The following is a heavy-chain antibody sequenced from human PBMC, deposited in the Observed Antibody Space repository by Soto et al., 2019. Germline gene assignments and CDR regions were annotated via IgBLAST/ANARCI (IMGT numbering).Heavy chain of an antibody. D-gene: IGHD3-10*01. CDR1: GGSISSSAYY. V-gene: IGHV4-39*01. CDR2: IYYSGST. J-gene: IGHJ6*03. CDR3: ARHSSGSCVYYYNMDV. Sequence: QLQLQESGPGLVKPSETLSLTCTVSGGSISSSAYYWGWIRQPPGKGLEWIGSIYYSGSTYYNPSLKSRVTLTVDTSKNASCLRLTSVTAADMAVYYCARHSSGSCVYYYNMDVWGKGSTGTVSS.